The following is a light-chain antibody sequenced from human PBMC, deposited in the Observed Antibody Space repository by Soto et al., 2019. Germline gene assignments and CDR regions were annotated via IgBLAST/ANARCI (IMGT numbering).Light chain of an antibody. CDR2: TAS. Sequence: DIQMTQSPSSLSASVGDRVTIPCRASQSVSRYLNWYQQKPGKAPKLLIYTASSLQSGVPSRFSGSGSGTDFTLTISSLQPEDFATYYCQQNYSVPLTFGGGTKVEIK. V-gene: IGKV1-39*01. CDR1: QSVSRY. J-gene: IGKJ4*01. CDR3: QQNYSVPLT.